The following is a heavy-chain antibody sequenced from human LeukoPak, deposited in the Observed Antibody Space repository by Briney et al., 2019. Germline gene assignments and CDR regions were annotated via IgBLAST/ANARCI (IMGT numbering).Heavy chain of an antibody. CDR1: GYTFTSYG. V-gene: IGHV1-18*01. Sequence: ASVKVSCKASGYTFTSYGISWVRQAPGQGLEWMGWISAYNGNTNYAQKLQGRVTMTTDASTSTAYMELRSLRSDDTAVYYCARARSGHTDFDYWGQGTLVTVSS. J-gene: IGHJ4*02. CDR2: ISAYNGNT. D-gene: IGHD2-15*01. CDR3: ARARSGHTDFDY.